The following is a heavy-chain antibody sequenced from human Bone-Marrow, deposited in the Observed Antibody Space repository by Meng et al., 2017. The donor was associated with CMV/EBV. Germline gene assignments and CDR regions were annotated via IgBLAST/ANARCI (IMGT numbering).Heavy chain of an antibody. Sequence: ASVKVSCKASGYTFTGYYMHWVRQAPGQGLEWMGWINPNSGGTNYAQKFQGRVTMTRDTSISTAYMELSRLRSDDTAVYHCARDRAWQQLVPKWFDPWGQGTLVTVSS. CDR1: GYTFTGYY. CDR2: INPNSGGT. CDR3: ARDRAWQQLVPKWFDP. V-gene: IGHV1-2*02. D-gene: IGHD6-13*01. J-gene: IGHJ5*02.